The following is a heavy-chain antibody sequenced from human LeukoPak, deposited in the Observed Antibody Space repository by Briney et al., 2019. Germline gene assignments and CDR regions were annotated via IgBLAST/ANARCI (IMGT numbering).Heavy chain of an antibody. Sequence: SETLSLTCAVYGGSFSGYYWSWIRQPPGKGLEWIGEINHSGSTNYNPSLKSRVTISVDTSKNQFSLKLSSVTAADTAVYYCARGRGRYWYFDLWGRGTLVTISS. CDR3: ARGRGRYWYFDL. CDR1: GGSFSGYY. J-gene: IGHJ2*01. CDR2: INHSGST. V-gene: IGHV4-34*01.